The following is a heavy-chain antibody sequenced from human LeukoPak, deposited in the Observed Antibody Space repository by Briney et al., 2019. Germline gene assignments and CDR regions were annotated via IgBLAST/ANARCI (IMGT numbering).Heavy chain of an antibody. CDR2: IKQDGSEK. V-gene: IGHV3-7*01. Sequence: GGSLRLSCAASGFTFSSYWMSWVRQAPGKGLEWVANIKQDGSEKYYVDSVKGRFTISRDNAENSLHLQMNSLRAEDTALYYCARESLYSGSASSDLDYWGQGTLVTVSS. CDR3: ARESLYSGSASSDLDY. CDR1: GFTFSSYW. D-gene: IGHD3-10*01. J-gene: IGHJ4*02.